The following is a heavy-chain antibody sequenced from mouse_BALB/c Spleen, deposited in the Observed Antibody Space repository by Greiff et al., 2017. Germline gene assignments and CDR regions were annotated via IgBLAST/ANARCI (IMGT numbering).Heavy chain of an antibody. CDR3: ARGGTSYWYFDV. Sequence: EVMLVESGGGLVQPGGSRKLSCAASGFTFSSFGMHWVRQAPEKGLEWVAYISSGSSTIYYADTVKGRFTISRDNPKNTLFLQMTSLRSEDTAMYDCARGGTSYWYFDVWGAGTTVTVAA. J-gene: IGHJ1*01. D-gene: IGHD1-1*02. V-gene: IGHV5-17*02. CDR1: GFTFSSFG. CDR2: ISSGSSTI.